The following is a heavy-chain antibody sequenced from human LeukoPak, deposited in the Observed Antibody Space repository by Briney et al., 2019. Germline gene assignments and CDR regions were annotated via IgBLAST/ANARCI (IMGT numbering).Heavy chain of an antibody. CDR1: GGSISSGSYY. D-gene: IGHD5-24*01. V-gene: IGHV4-61*02. J-gene: IGHJ4*02. CDR2: IYTSGST. CDR3: AREDENVDY. Sequence: KPSQTLSLTCTVSGGSISSGSYYWSWIRQPAGKGLEWIGRIYTSGSTNYNPSLKSRVTISVDTSKNQFSLKLSSVTAADTAVYYCAREDENVDYWGQGTLVTVSS.